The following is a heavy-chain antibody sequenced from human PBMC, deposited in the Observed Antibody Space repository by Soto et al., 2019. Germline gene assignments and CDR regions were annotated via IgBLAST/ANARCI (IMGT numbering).Heavy chain of an antibody. Sequence: SQTMSLTCAVDGGSFSGYYWSWIRKHPGKGLEWIGEINHSGSTNYNPSLKSRVTISVDTSKNQFSLKLSSVTAADTAVYYCARGRRSSGWYWYFDLWGRGTLVTVSS. V-gene: IGHV4-34*01. CDR3: ARGRRSSGWYWYFDL. D-gene: IGHD6-19*01. CDR2: INHSGST. CDR1: GGSFSGYY. J-gene: IGHJ2*01.